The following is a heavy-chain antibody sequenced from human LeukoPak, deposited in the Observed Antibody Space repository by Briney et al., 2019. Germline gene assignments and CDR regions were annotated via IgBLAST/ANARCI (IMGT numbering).Heavy chain of an antibody. Sequence: SETLSLTCAVYGGSFSGYYWSWIRQPPGKGLEWIGEINHSGSTNYNPSLKSRVTISVDTYKNQFSLKLSSVTAADTAVYYCARHRAGGGWVAGPNNWFDPWGQGTLVTVSS. CDR2: INHSGST. D-gene: IGHD6-19*01. CDR3: ARHRAGGGWVAGPNNWFDP. J-gene: IGHJ5*02. V-gene: IGHV4-34*01. CDR1: GGSFSGYY.